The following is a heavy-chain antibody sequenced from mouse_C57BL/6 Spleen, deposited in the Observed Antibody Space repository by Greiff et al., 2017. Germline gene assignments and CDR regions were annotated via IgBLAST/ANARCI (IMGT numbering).Heavy chain of an antibody. CDR3: ARNLLTTVVATPFDY. D-gene: IGHD1-1*01. J-gene: IGHJ2*01. Sequence: QVQLQQPGAELVRPGTSVKLSCKASGYTFTSYWMHWVKQRPGQGLEWIGVIDPSDSYTNYNQKFKGKATLTVDTSSSTAYMQLSSLTSEDSAVYYCARNLLTTVVATPFDYWGQGTTLTVSS. V-gene: IGHV1-59*01. CDR1: GYTFTSYW. CDR2: IDPSDSYT.